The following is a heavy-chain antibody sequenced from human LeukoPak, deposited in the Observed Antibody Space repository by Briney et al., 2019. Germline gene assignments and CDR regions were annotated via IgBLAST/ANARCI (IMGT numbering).Heavy chain of an antibody. D-gene: IGHD4-17*01. CDR3: ARTTYGDHHWGLDY. J-gene: IGHJ4*02. V-gene: IGHV1-2*02. Sequence: ASVKVSCKASGYTFTSYYMHWVRQAPGQGLEWMGWINPNSGGTNYAQKFQGRVTMTRDTSISTAYMELSRLRSDDTAVYYCARTTYGDHHWGLDYWGQGTLVTVSS. CDR1: GYTFTSYY. CDR2: INPNSGGT.